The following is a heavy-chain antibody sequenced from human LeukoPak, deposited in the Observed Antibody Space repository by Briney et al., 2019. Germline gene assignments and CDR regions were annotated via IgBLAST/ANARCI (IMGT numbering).Heavy chain of an antibody. CDR1: GFPFRSYA. J-gene: IGHJ1*01. Sequence: AGPLRLSCGPSGFPFRSYAMIWFHPAPGKGLQGVSSISGSGGSTYYAASVKGRFTISRDNTKNSLYLQMTSLRAEDTAVYYCAKNSGYYAEYFQHWGPRTLVTASS. V-gene: IGHV3-23*01. CDR2: ISGSGGST. CDR3: AKNSGYYAEYFQH. D-gene: IGHD3-3*01.